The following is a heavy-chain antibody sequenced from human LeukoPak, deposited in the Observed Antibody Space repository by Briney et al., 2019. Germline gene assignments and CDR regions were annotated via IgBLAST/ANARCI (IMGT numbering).Heavy chain of an antibody. J-gene: IGHJ6*02. CDR1: GGTFSSYA. V-gene: IGHV1-69*01. Sequence: PGGSLRLSCAASGGTFSSYAISWVRQAPGQGLEWMGGIIPIFGTANYAQKFQGRVTITADESTSTAYMELGSLRSEDTAVYYCARVYSSGWYKPYGMDVWGQGTTDTVSS. CDR3: ARVYSSGWYKPYGMDV. D-gene: IGHD6-19*01. CDR2: IIPIFGTA.